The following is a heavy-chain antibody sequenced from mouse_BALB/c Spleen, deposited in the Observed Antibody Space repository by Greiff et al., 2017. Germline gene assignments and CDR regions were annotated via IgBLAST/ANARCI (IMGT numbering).Heavy chain of an antibody. J-gene: IGHJ2*02. CDR1: GFSLTRYG. CDR2: IWAGGST. Sequence: QVQLQQSGPGLVAPSQRLSITCPVSGFSLTRYGVHWVRQPPGQGLEWLGVIWAGGSTNYNYAIMSRLINSKDNSKSKVFLKRNSLQTDDTAMYYCDGDPDYDGYSDIDYWGQGTSVTVSS. D-gene: IGHD2-3*01. CDR3: DGDPDYDGYSDIDY. V-gene: IGHV2-9*02.